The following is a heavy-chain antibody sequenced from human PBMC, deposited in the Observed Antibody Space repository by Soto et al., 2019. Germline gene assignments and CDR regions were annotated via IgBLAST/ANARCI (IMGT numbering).Heavy chain of an antibody. CDR1: GFTFSSYG. V-gene: IGHV3-30*18. J-gene: IGHJ4*02. CDR2: ISYDGSNK. CDR3: AKSRKVTPRSDVDS. Sequence: GGSLRLSCAASGFTFSSYGMHWVRQAPGKGLEWVAVISYDGSNKYYADSVKGRFTISRDNSKDTLYLQMNSLRAEDTAVYYCAKSRKVTPRSDVDSWGQGTRFTVSS. D-gene: IGHD2-21*02.